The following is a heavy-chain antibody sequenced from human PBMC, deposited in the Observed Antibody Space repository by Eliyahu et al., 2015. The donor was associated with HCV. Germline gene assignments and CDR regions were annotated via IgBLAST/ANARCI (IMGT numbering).Heavy chain of an antibody. CDR1: GGSXXRNY. J-gene: IGHJ6*02. D-gene: IGHD3-10*01. CDR2: ISASGSS. V-gene: IGHV4-4*07. Sequence: QVQLQESGPGLVKPSETLSXTXTVSGGSXXRNYXNWSRQPAGKGLXWIGRISASGSSTYNPSLMSRGTMSVDTSKNQLSLKLTSVTAADTAVYYCARDHGDGSGSYWGTQFYGMDVWGQGTTVTVSS. CDR3: ARDHGDGSGSYWGTQFYGMDV.